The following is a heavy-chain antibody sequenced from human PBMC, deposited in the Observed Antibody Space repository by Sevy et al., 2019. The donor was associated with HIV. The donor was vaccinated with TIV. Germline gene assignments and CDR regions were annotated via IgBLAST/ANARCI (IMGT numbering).Heavy chain of an antibody. CDR2: ISGNGGYT. J-gene: IGHJ4*02. CDR1: GFTFSSYA. Sequence: GGSLRLSCAASGFTFSSYAMSWVRQAPGKGLEWVSVISGNGGYTYYADSVKGRFTISRDTSKNTLYLQMNSLRAEDTAVYYCAKGSTSSSGGGYFDYWGQGTLVTVSS. D-gene: IGHD2-2*01. CDR3: AKGSTSSSGGGYFDY. V-gene: IGHV3-23*01.